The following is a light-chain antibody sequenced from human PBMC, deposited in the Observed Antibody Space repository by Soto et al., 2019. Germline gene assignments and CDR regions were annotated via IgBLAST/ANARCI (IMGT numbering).Light chain of an antibody. Sequence: EIVLTQSPGTLSLSPGERATLSCRASQSVSSSYLAWYQQKPGQPPRLLIYAASSRATGIPDRFSDSGSGTDFTLTISRLEPEDFAVYYCQQYDNSLYTFGQGTKLEIK. CDR3: QQYDNSLYT. V-gene: IGKV3-20*01. CDR2: AAS. J-gene: IGKJ2*01. CDR1: QSVSSSY.